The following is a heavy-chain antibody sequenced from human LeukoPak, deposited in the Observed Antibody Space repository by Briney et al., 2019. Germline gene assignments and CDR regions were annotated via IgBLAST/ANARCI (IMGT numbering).Heavy chain of an antibody. CDR3: ARGTLYSGWSYYFDY. CDR2: IYYNGST. D-gene: IGHD6-13*01. CDR1: GGSISNYY. J-gene: IGHJ4*02. V-gene: IGHV4-59*12. Sequence: PSETLSLTCTVSGGSISNYYWSWIRQPPGKGLEWIGFIYYNGSTIYSPSLKSRVTISVKTSKNQFSLKLRSVTAADTAMYYCARGTLYSGWSYYFDYWDQGSQVTVSS.